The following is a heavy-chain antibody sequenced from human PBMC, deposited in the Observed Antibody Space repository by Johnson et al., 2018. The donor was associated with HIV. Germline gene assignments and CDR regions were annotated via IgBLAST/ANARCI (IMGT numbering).Heavy chain of an antibody. J-gene: IGHJ3*02. CDR3: ARSIMGAGPFDI. Sequence: VQLVESGGGLVKPGGSLRLSCAASGFTFSNAWMSWVRQAPGKGLEWVANIKQDGSEKNYVDSVKGRFIISRDNAKDSLYLQMNSLGAEDTAVYYCARSIMGAGPFDIWGQGTMVSVSS. CDR1: GFTFSNAW. CDR2: IKQDGSEK. V-gene: IGHV3-7*05.